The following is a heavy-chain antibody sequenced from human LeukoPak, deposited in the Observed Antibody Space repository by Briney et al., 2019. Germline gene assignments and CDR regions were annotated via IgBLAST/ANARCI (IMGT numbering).Heavy chain of an antibody. J-gene: IGHJ4*02. CDR1: GYTFTGYY. Sequence: ASVKVSCKASGYTFTGYYMHWVRQAPGQGLEWMGRINPNSGGTNYAQKFQGRVTMTRDTSTSTVYMELSSLRSEDTAVYYCARDHDYGRFDYWGQGTLVTVSS. D-gene: IGHD4/OR15-4a*01. V-gene: IGHV1-2*06. CDR2: INPNSGGT. CDR3: ARDHDYGRFDY.